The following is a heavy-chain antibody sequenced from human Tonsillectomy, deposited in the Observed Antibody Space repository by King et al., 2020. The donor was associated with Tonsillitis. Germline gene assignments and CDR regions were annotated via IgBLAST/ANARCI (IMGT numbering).Heavy chain of an antibody. Sequence: VQLPQWGAGLLKPSETLSLPCAVSGGSFSGYYWSWIRQPPGKGLEWMGEINHSGSTNYNPSLKSRVTISVGTSKNQFSLKLSSVTAADTAVYYCARGGAYYYYGMDVWGQGTTVTVSS. D-gene: IGHD3-16*01. V-gene: IGHV4-34*01. CDR2: INHSGST. CDR1: GGSFSGYY. J-gene: IGHJ6*02. CDR3: ARGGAYYYYGMDV.